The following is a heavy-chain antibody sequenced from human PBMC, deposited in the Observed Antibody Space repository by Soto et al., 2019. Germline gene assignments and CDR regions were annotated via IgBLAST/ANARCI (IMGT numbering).Heavy chain of an antibody. Sequence: QIQLVQSGGEVKKPGASVKVSCKASGYSFINFGLNWVRQAPGQWLEWMGWVNPYSGHTKYAQKFQGRVIMTTDTSTSTVYMDLRRLTSADTAFYYCARDSRETVSVNGPGSHGMDVWGQGTTVTVSS. CDR2: VNPYSGHT. D-gene: IGHD1-26*01. J-gene: IGHJ6*02. V-gene: IGHV1-18*01. CDR1: GYSFINFG. CDR3: ARDSRETVSVNGPGSHGMDV.